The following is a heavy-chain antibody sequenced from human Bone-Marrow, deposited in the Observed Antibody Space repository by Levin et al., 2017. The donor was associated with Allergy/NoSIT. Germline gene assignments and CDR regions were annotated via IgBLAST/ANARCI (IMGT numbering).Heavy chain of an antibody. J-gene: IGHJ3*02. V-gene: IGHV4-31*03. CDR3: ARETVTTSPDAFDI. CDR2: IYHSGST. CDR1: GVSINSGDSY. Sequence: KASETLSLTCTVSGVSINSGDSYWSWIRQYPGKGLEWIGYIYHSGSTYFNPSLESRVIISMDTSKKQFSLRLNSVTVADTAVYYCARETVTTSPDAFDIWGQGTMVTVSS. D-gene: IGHD4-17*01.